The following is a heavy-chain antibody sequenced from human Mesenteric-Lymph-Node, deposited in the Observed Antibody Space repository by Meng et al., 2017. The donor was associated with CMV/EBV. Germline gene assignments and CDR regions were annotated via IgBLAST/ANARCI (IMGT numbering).Heavy chain of an antibody. D-gene: IGHD3-10*01. J-gene: IGHJ4*02. Sequence: EGHLVGCGGGLVQPGGSLRLSCAASGFNVRDKYMSWVRQAPGKGLEWVCIIYRGDNTYYIDSVKDRFTVSRDNSKNTMYLQMNSLRVEDTAVYYCTGDSVSNPNLDYWGQGTLVTVSS. CDR3: TGDSVSNPNLDY. CDR2: IYRGDNT. V-gene: IGHV3-66*01. CDR1: GFNVRDKY.